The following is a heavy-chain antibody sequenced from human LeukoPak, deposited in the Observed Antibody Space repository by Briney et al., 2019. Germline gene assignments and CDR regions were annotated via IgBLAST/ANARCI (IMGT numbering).Heavy chain of an antibody. J-gene: IGHJ6*03. D-gene: IGHD3-10*01. V-gene: IGHV4-34*01. CDR1: GGSFSGYY. CDR3: ARAPSSGYYYYMDV. CDR2: IYHSGST. Sequence: ETLSLTCAVYGGSFSGYYWSWIRQPPGKGLEWIGSIYHSGSTYYNPSLKSRVTISVDTSKNQFSLKLSSVTAADTAVYYWARAPSSGYYYYMDVWGKGTTVTVSS.